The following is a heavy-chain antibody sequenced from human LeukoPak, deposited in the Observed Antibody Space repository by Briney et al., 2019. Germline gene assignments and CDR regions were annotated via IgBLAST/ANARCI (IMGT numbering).Heavy chain of an antibody. V-gene: IGHV1-69*05. CDR1: GGTFSSYA. Sequence: SVKVSCKASGGTFSSYAISWVRQAPGQGLEWMGGIIPIFGTANYAQKFQGRVTITTDESTSTAYMELSSLRSEDTAVYYCARAQEMATMRGWYFDLWRRGTQVTVSS. CDR3: ARAQEMATMRGWYFDL. CDR2: IIPIFGTA. J-gene: IGHJ2*01. D-gene: IGHD5-24*01.